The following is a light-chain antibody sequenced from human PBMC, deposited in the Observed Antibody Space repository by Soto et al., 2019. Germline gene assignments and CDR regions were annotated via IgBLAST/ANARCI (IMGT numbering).Light chain of an antibody. CDR1: QTISTY. J-gene: IGKJ2*01. CDR2: AAS. Sequence: DIQMTQSPSALSASVGDRVTITCRASQTISTYLNWYQQKPGKAPKLLIYAASTLQSGVPSRFSGSGSATDFTLTISSLQPEDFATYYCQQSLGIPYTFGQGTRLEIK. V-gene: IGKV1-39*01. CDR3: QQSLGIPYT.